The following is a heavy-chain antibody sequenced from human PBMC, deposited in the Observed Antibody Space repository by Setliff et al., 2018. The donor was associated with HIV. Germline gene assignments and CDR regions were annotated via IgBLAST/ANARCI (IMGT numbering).Heavy chain of an antibody. CDR2: IWYDGSDN. J-gene: IGHJ4*02. D-gene: IGHD6-25*01. CDR1: GFTFSIYG. Sequence: GGSLRLSCAASGFTFSIYGMHWVRQAPGKGLEWVALIWYDGSDNYYADSVKGRFTIFRDNSKNTLYLQMNSLRAEDTAIYYCVRGTSAYPGIDFWGQGTMVTVSS. V-gene: IGHV3-33*08. CDR3: VRGTSAYPGIDF.